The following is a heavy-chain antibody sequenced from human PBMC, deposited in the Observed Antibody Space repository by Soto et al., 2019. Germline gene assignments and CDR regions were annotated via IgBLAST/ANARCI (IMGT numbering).Heavy chain of an antibody. V-gene: IGHV3-30-3*01. J-gene: IGHJ3*02. D-gene: IGHD5-12*01. CDR1: GFTFSSYA. Sequence: QVQLVESGGGVVQPGRSLRLSCAASGFTFSSYAMHWVRQAPGKGLEWVAVISYDGSNKYYADSVKGRFTISRDNSKNTLYLQMNSLRAEDTAVYYCARDTVRTGYEGASDIWRQGTMFTVSS. CDR2: ISYDGSNK. CDR3: ARDTVRTGYEGASDI.